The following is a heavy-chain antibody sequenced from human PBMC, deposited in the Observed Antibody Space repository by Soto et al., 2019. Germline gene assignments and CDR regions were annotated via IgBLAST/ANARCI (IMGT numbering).Heavy chain of an antibody. D-gene: IGHD2-21*02. CDR2: IVVGSGNT. Sequence: GASVKVSCKASGFTFTSSAVQCVRQARGQRLEWIGWIVVGSGNTNYAQKFQERVTITRDMSTSTAYMELSSLRSEDTAVYYCAADQAYCGGDCYSHAFDYYYYGMDVWGQGTTVTVSS. V-gene: IGHV1-58*01. CDR3: AADQAYCGGDCYSHAFDYYYYGMDV. J-gene: IGHJ6*02. CDR1: GFTFTSSA.